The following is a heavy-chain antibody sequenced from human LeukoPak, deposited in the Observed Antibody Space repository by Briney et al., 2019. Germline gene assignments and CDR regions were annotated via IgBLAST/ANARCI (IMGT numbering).Heavy chain of an antibody. Sequence: GGSLRLSCAASGFTFSSYWMSWVRQAPGKGLEWVANIKQDGSEKYYVDSVKGRFTISRDNAKNSLYLQMNSLRAEDTAVYYCARGAADPTDSDWFDPWGQGTLVTVSS. CDR1: GFTFSSYW. CDR3: ARGAADPTDSDWFDP. D-gene: IGHD6-13*01. J-gene: IGHJ5*02. V-gene: IGHV3-7*01. CDR2: IKQDGSEK.